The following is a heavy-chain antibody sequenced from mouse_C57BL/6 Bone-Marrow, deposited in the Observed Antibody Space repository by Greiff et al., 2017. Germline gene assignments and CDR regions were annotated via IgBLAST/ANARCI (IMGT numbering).Heavy chain of an antibody. CDR3: AFYSNYLYWYFDV. V-gene: IGHV1-61*01. J-gene: IGHJ1*03. Sequence: QVQLQQSGAELVRPGSSVKLSCKASGYTFTSYWMDWVKQRPGQGLEWIGNIYPSDSETHYNQKFKDKATLTVDKSSSTAYMQLSSLTSEDSAVYYCAFYSNYLYWYFDVWGTGTTVTVSS. CDR2: IYPSDSET. D-gene: IGHD2-5*01. CDR1: GYTFTSYW.